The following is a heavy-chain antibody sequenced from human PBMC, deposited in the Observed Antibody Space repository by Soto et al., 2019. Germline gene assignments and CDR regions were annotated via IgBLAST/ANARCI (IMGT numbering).Heavy chain of an antibody. CDR2: IYYSGST. V-gene: IGHV4-31*03. D-gene: IGHD2-15*01. CDR1: GGSISSGGYY. Sequence: SETLSLTCTVSGGSISSGGYYWSWIRQHPGKGLEWIGYIYYSGSTYYNPSLKSRVTISVDTSKNQFSLKLSSVTAADTAVYYCAREGYCSGGSCYPYNWFDPWGPGTLVTVSS. J-gene: IGHJ5*02. CDR3: AREGYCSGGSCYPYNWFDP.